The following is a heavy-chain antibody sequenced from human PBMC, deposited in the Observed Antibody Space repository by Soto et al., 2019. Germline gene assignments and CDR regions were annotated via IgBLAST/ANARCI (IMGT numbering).Heavy chain of an antibody. D-gene: IGHD4-17*01. Sequence: QVRLEESGPGLVKPSETLSLICSVSGGSVNNANYFWNWIRHHPENGLEWIGYIYYSGSTRYNPSFKTRATRSIDTSKNQFSLRLNSGTVADTAVYFCARDADYGGSGGGMDVWGRGTTVTVSS. CDR3: ARDADYGGSGGGMDV. CDR1: GGSVNNANYF. CDR2: IYYSGST. V-gene: IGHV4-31*03. J-gene: IGHJ6*02.